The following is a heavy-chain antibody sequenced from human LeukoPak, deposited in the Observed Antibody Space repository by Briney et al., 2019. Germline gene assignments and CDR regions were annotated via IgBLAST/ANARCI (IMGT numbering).Heavy chain of an antibody. D-gene: IGHD3-16*01. J-gene: IGHJ4*02. CDR1: GYIFSNYW. CDR3: ARSLTPVSY. V-gene: IGHV5-51*01. CDR2: IFPAASDT. Sequence: GESLKISCKGSGYIFSNYWIGWVRQMPGKGLEWMGIIFPAASDTRYNPSFQDQVTISADKSISTAYLQWSSPKASDTAMYYCARSLTPVSYWGQGTLVTVSS.